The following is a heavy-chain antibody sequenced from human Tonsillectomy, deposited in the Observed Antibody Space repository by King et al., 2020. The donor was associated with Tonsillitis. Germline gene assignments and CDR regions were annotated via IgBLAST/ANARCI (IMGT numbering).Heavy chain of an antibody. J-gene: IGHJ4*02. V-gene: IGHV4-39*07. CDR3: AREGSSSAFDY. CDR2: ISSSGSA. D-gene: IGHD6-13*01. Sequence: LQLQESGPGLVKPSETLSLTCIVSGGSISSSGYYWGWIRQPPGKGLAFIGSISSSGSAYYKPSLKSRVTISIDTSKNQFSLKLTSVTAADTAVYYCAREGSSSAFDYGGQGSLVSASS. CDR1: GGSISSSGYY.